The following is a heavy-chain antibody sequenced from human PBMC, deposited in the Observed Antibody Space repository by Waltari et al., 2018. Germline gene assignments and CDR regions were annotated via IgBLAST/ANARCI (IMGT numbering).Heavy chain of an antibody. CDR3: AREISGSSGWLYYYYYMDV. CDR1: GFTFSSYA. Sequence: QVQLVESGGGVVQPGRSLRLSCAASGFTFSSYAMHWVRQAPGKGLEWVAVISYDGSNKYYADSGKGRFTISRDNSKNTLYLQMNSLRAEDTAVYYCAREISGSSGWLYYYYYMDVWGKGTTVTVSS. CDR2: ISYDGSNK. J-gene: IGHJ6*03. V-gene: IGHV3-30*01. D-gene: IGHD6-19*01.